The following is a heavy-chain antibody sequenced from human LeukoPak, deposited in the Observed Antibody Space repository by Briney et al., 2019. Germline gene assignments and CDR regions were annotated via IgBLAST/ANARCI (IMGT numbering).Heavy chain of an antibody. CDR3: ARGLTTVTTNFDY. V-gene: IGHV4-39*07. CDR2: INHSGST. J-gene: IGHJ4*02. CDR1: GGSISSSSYY. Sequence: KPAETLSLTCTVSGGSISSSSYYWGWIRQPPGKRLEWIVEINHSGSTNYNPPLKSRVTISVDTSKNQFSLKLSSVTAADTAVYYCARGLTTVTTNFDYWGQGTLVTVSS. D-gene: IGHD4-11*01.